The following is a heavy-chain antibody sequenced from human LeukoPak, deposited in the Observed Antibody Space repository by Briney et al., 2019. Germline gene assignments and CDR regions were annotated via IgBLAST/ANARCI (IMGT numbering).Heavy chain of an antibody. J-gene: IGHJ4*02. Sequence: SGPTLVNPTQTLTLTCTFSGFSLSTSGVGVGWIRQPPGKALEWLALIYWNDDKRYSPSLKSRLTITKDTSKNQVVLTMTNMDPVDTATYYCAHFSSSSWSRGPYFDYWGQGTLVTVSS. CDR1: GFSLSTSGVG. CDR3: AHFSSSSWSRGPYFDY. V-gene: IGHV2-5*01. CDR2: IYWNDDK. D-gene: IGHD6-13*01.